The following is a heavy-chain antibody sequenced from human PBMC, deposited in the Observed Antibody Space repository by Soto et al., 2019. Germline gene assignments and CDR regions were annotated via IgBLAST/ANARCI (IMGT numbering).Heavy chain of an antibody. D-gene: IGHD3-22*01. J-gene: IGHJ4*02. Sequence: GGSLRLSCAASGFTFSSYAMHWVRQAPGKGLEWVAVISYDGSNKYYADSVKGRFSISRDNSKNTLYLQMNSLRAEDTAVYYCARDPVYYDSSGHFDYWGQGTLVTVSS. CDR3: ARDPVYYDSSGHFDY. CDR2: ISYDGSNK. V-gene: IGHV3-30-3*01. CDR1: GFTFSSYA.